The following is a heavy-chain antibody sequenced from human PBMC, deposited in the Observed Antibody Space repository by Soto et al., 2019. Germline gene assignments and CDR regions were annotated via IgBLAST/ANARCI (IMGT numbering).Heavy chain of an antibody. D-gene: IGHD5-12*01. CDR1: GGSFSGYY. Sequence: SETLSLTCAVYGGSFSGYYWSWIRQPPGKGLEWIGEINHSGSTNYNPSLKSRVTISVDTSKNQFSLKLSSVTAADTAVYYCARGKGTPNAYEPFDPWGQGTLVTVSS. CDR2: INHSGST. CDR3: ARGKGTPNAYEPFDP. V-gene: IGHV4-34*01. J-gene: IGHJ5*02.